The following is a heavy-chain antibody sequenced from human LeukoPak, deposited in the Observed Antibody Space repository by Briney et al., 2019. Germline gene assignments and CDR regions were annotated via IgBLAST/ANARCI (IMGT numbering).Heavy chain of an antibody. V-gene: IGHV3-74*01. CDR2: IISDGSST. CDR3: ARGYCSGGSCYYDY. Sequence: GGSLRLSCAASGFSFSTYLMYWVRHAPGKRLVWVSRIISDGSSTSYADSVKGRFTISRDNAKNTLYLQMNSLRAEDTAVYYCARGYCSGGSCYYDYWGQGTLVTVSS. CDR1: GFSFSTYL. D-gene: IGHD2-15*01. J-gene: IGHJ4*02.